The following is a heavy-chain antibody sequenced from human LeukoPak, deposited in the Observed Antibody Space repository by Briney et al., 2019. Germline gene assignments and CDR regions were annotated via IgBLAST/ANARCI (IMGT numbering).Heavy chain of an antibody. CDR2: INPNSGGT. CDR3: ARDSETRSSGYYSDTNFDY. D-gene: IGHD3-22*01. V-gene: IGHV1-2*02. CDR1: GYTFTGYH. J-gene: IGHJ4*02. Sequence: RASVKVSCKASGYTFTGYHMHWVRQAPGQGLEWMGWINPNSGGTNYAQKFQGRVTMTRDTSISTAYMELSRLRSDDTAVYYCARDSETRSSGYYSDTNFDYWGQGTLVTVSS.